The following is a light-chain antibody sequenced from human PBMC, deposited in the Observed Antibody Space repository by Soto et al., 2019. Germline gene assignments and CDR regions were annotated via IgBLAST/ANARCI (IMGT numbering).Light chain of an antibody. J-gene: IGLJ2*01. CDR2: DVS. CDR1: SSDVGGYNY. CDR3: SSYTSSSTPVV. Sequence: QSALTQPASVSGSPGQSITISCTGTSSDVGGYNYVSGYQQHPGKAPKLMIYDVSNRPSGVSNRFSGSKSGNTASLTISGLQAEDEADYYCSSYTSSSTPVVVGGGTKLTVL. V-gene: IGLV2-14*01.